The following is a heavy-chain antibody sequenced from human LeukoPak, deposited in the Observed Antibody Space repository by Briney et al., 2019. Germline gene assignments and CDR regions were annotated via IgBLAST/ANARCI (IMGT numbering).Heavy chain of an antibody. V-gene: IGHV1-2*02. CDR1: GYTXTDYY. D-gene: IGHD2-15*01. J-gene: IGHJ4*02. CDR3: ARDPSPTRLDY. CDR2: INPNSGGT. Sequence: ASVKVSCKASGYTXTDYYMHGVRQAPGQGLEWMGWINPNSGGTNYAQKFQGRVTMTRDTSISTAYMELSRLTSDDTAIYYCARDPSPTRLDYWGQGTLVTVSS.